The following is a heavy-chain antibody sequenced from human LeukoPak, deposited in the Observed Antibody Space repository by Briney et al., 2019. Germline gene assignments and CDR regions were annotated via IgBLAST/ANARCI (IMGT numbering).Heavy chain of an antibody. CDR1: GGSISSYY. J-gene: IGHJ4*02. Sequence: SETLSLTCTVSGGSISSYYWSWIRQPPGKGLEWIGYIYYSGSTNYNPSLKSRVAISVDTSKNQFSLKLSSVTAADTAVYYCARMRGTTLFDYWGQGTLVTVSS. V-gene: IGHV4-59*01. CDR3: ARMRGTTLFDY. D-gene: IGHD2/OR15-2a*01. CDR2: IYYSGST.